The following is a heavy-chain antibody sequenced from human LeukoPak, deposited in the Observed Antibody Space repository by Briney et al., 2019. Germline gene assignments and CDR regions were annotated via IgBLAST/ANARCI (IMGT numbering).Heavy chain of an antibody. CDR3: ARSITIFGVVIIGYDY. CDR2: INPNSGGT. V-gene: IGHV1-2*02. J-gene: IGHJ4*02. Sequence: ASVTVSCKASGYTFTGYYMHWVRQAPGQGLEWMGWINPNSGGTNYAQKFQGRVTMTRDTSISTAYMELSRLRSDDTAVYYCARSITIFGVVIIGYDYWGQGTLVTVSS. CDR1: GYTFTGYY. D-gene: IGHD3-3*01.